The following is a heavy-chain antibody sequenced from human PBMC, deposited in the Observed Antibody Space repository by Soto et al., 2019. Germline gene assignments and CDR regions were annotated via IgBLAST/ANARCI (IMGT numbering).Heavy chain of an antibody. CDR3: ARALGHSWADY. CDR1: GFTFSSYD. Sequence: EVQLVESGGGLVQPGGSLRLSCAASGFTFSSYDMHWVRQATGKGLEWVSAIGTAGDTYYPGSVKGRFTISRENAKNSLYLQMNSLRAEDTAVYYCARALGHSWADYWGQGTPVTVSS. D-gene: IGHD3-16*01. V-gene: IGHV3-13*01. J-gene: IGHJ4*02. CDR2: IGTAGDT.